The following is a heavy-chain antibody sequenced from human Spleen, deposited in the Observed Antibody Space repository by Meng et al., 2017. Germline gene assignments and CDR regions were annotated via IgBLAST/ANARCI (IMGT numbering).Heavy chain of an antibody. CDR3: ARVGYGGNRLGGFDI. Sequence: SETLSLTCTVSGGSISSSSYYWGWIRQPPGKGLEWIGSIYYSGSTYYNPSLKSRVNISVDTSKNQFSLKLSAVTAADTAVYYCARVGYGGNRLGGFDIWGQGTLVTVSS. CDR1: GGSISSSSYY. V-gene: IGHV4-39*07. D-gene: IGHD4-23*01. CDR2: IYYSGST. J-gene: IGHJ3*02.